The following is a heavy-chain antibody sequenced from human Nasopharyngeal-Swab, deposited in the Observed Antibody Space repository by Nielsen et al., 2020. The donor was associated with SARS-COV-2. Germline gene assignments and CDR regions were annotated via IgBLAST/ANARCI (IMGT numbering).Heavy chain of an antibody. Sequence: SETLSLTCAVYGGSFTTDSWNWISQPPGKGLEWIGEINHMGSTNYKTYHPSLNSRVTISLATSKNQFSLTLTSVTAADTAIYFCARGRYYGDYDYWGQGALVTVSS. CDR1: GGSFTTDS. D-gene: IGHD4-17*01. J-gene: IGHJ4*02. CDR3: ARGRYYGDYDY. CDR2: INHMGST. V-gene: IGHV4-34*01.